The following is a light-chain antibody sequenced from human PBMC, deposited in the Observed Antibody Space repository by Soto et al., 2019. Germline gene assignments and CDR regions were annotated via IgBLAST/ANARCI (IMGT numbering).Light chain of an antibody. Sequence: QPVLTQPPSVSGAPGQRVTISCTGSSSNIGAGYNVHWYQQLPGTAPKLLIYVNSNRPSGVPDRFSGSKSGTSASLAITGLLAEDEADYYCQSYDSSLSGVVFGGGTKVIVL. CDR2: VNS. V-gene: IGLV1-40*01. J-gene: IGLJ2*01. CDR1: SSNIGAGYN. CDR3: QSYDSSLSGVV.